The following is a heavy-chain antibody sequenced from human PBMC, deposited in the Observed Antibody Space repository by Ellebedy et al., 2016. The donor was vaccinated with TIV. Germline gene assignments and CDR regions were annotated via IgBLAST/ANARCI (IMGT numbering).Heavy chain of an antibody. D-gene: IGHD1-26*01. CDR3: ARPAVGANFDY. J-gene: IGHJ4*02. Sequence: GESLKISXAASGFTFSNYWMSWVRQAPGKGLEWMGIIYPGDSDTRYSPSFQGQVTISADKSISTAYLQWSSLKASDTAMYYCARPAVGANFDYWGQGTLVTVSS. CDR1: GFTFSNYW. CDR2: IYPGDSDT. V-gene: IGHV5-51*01.